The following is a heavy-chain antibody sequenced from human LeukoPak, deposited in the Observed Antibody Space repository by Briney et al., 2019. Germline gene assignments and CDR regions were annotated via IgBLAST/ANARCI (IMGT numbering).Heavy chain of an antibody. D-gene: IGHD6-13*01. Sequence: ASVKVSCKASGYSFTGYYMHWVRQAPGQGIEWMGWINPNTGGTNYAQKFQGRVTMTRDTSISTAYMELSRLRSDDTAVYYCARDSSSWYAFDYWGQGTLVTVSS. CDR3: ARDSSSWYAFDY. J-gene: IGHJ4*02. CDR2: INPNTGGT. V-gene: IGHV1-2*02. CDR1: GYSFTGYY.